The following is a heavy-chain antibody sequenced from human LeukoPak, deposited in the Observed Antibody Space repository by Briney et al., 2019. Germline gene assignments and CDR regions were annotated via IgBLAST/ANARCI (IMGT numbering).Heavy chain of an antibody. J-gene: IGHJ3*02. Sequence: SETLSLTCTVSGGSINSYYWSWIRQPPGKGLKWIGYIYYSGSTNYNPSLKSRVTISVDTSKNQFSLKLSSVTAADTAVYYCARDYYVNAFDIWGQGTMVTVSS. CDR1: GGSINSYY. V-gene: IGHV4-59*01. D-gene: IGHD3-10*02. CDR3: ARDYYVNAFDI. CDR2: IYYSGST.